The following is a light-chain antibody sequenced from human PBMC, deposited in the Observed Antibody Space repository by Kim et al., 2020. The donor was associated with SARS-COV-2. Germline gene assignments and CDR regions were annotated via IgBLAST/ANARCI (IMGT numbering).Light chain of an antibody. V-gene: IGLV3-21*04. CDR3: QVWDSSSHHVV. CDR2: YDD. Sequence: APGKTAKITCGGNTIGSKSVHWYQQKPGPAPVLVIYYDDDRPSGIPEHLSGSSSGNTATLTISRVEAGDEADYYCQVWDSSSHHVVFGGGTQLTVL. CDR1: TIGSKS. J-gene: IGLJ2*01.